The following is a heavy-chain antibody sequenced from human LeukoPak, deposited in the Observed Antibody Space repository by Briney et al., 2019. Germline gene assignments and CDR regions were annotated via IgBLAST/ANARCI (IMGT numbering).Heavy chain of an antibody. CDR1: GYSFTTYW. V-gene: IGHV5-51*01. CDR2: VYPGDSDT. CDR3: ARLMTRDKRVDAFDI. Sequence: GESLKISCKGSGYSFTTYWIGWVRQMPGKGLEWMGIVYPGDSDTIFSPSFQGQVTMSADKSISTAYVQWSSLKASDTAMYYCARLMTRDKRVDAFDIWGQGTMVTVSS. J-gene: IGHJ3*02. D-gene: IGHD4-11*01.